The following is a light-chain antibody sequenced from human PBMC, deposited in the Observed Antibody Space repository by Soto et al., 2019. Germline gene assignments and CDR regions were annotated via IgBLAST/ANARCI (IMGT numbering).Light chain of an antibody. J-gene: IGLJ2*01. Sequence: QSALTQPASVSGSPGQSITISCTGTSSDVGGYNYVSWYQQHPGKAPKLMIYEVSNRPSGVSNRFSGSKSGNTASLTISGLQAEDDDDYYCSSYTSIITHVVFGGGTKLTVL. CDR2: EVS. CDR3: SSYTSIITHVV. V-gene: IGLV2-14*01. CDR1: SSDVGGYNY.